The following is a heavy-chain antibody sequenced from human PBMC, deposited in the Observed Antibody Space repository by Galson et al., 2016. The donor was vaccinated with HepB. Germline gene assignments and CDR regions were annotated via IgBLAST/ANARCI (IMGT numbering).Heavy chain of an antibody. CDR3: ARRVCTATTCFVNRFDP. CDR2: INPTDGTT. Sequence: SVKVSCKASGYIFTDYFVHWVRQAPGQGLEWVGIINPTDGTTHYAQKLQGRVAMTRDTSTSTVYMELNTLRSEDTAVYYCARRVCTATTCFVNRFDPWGQGTLVSVSS. V-gene: IGHV1-46*01. J-gene: IGHJ5*02. CDR1: GYIFTDYF. D-gene: IGHD2-2*01.